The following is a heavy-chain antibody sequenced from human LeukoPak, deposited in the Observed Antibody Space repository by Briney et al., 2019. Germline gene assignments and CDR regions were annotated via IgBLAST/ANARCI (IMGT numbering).Heavy chain of an antibody. V-gene: IGHV3-7*01. Sequence: PGGSLRLSCAASGFTVSTNYLAWARQAPGKGLEWVATIKQDGSDKYYVDSVKGRFTISRDNAKNSLSLQMHSLRAEDTAVYYCARDPNWGSGYWGQGTLVTVSS. J-gene: IGHJ4*02. D-gene: IGHD7-27*01. CDR1: GFTVSTNY. CDR2: IKQDGSDK. CDR3: ARDPNWGSGY.